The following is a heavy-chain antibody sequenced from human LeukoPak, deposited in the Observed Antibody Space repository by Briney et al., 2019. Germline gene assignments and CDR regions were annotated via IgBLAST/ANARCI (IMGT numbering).Heavy chain of an antibody. J-gene: IGHJ4*02. CDR2: INHSGST. CDR1: GGSFSGYY. CDR3: ARVPYYYDSSGYYEFDY. D-gene: IGHD3-22*01. V-gene: IGHV4-34*01. Sequence: SETLPLTCAVYGGSFSGYYWSWIRQPPGKGLEWIGEINHSGSTNYNPSLKSRVTISVDTSKNQFSLKLSSVTAADTAVYYCARVPYYYDSSGYYEFDYWGQGTLVTVSS.